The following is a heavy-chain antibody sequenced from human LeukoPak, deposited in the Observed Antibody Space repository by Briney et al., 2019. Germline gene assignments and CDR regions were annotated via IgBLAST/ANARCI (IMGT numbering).Heavy chain of an antibody. J-gene: IGHJ5*02. CDR1: GGSLSSYY. D-gene: IGHD2/OR15-2a*01. Sequence: SETLSLTCTVSGGSLSSYYWSWIRQPPGKGLEWIGYIYYSGSTNYNPSLKSRVTISVDTSKNQFSLKLSSVTAADTAVYYCARDAGRRPVYRGWFDPWGQGTLVTVSS. CDR3: ARDAGRRPVYRGWFDP. V-gene: IGHV4-59*01. CDR2: IYYSGST.